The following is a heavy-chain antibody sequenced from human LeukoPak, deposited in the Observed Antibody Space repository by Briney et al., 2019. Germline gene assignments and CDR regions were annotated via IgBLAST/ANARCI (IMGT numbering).Heavy chain of an antibody. J-gene: IGHJ4*02. V-gene: IGHV4-38-2*02. Sequence: SETLSLTCTVSGYSISNGFYWAWIRPPPGKGLEWIGSVYHTGSTYSNPSLMSRVTISVDTSKNQFSLSLTSVTAADTAVYYCARVAGVEVAPATSYWGQGTLVTVSS. CDR3: ARVAGVEVAPATSY. CDR1: GYSISNGFY. CDR2: VYHTGST. D-gene: IGHD2-15*01.